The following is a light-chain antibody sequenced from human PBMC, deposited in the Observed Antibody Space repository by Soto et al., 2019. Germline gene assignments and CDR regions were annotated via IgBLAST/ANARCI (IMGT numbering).Light chain of an antibody. Sequence: EIVLTQSPGTLSLSPGERATLSCRASQSVSSNFLAWYQQKPGQAPRLLISGASNRATGIPDRFRGSGSGTDFTLTISRLEPEDFAVYYCQQYGSSPITFGQGTRLEIK. CDR1: QSVSSNF. CDR2: GAS. V-gene: IGKV3-20*01. J-gene: IGKJ5*01. CDR3: QQYGSSPIT.